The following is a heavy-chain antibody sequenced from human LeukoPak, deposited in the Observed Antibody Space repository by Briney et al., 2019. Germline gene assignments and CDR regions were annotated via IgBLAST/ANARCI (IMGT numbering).Heavy chain of an antibody. V-gene: IGHV3-23*01. CDR3: AKKPNWNDPYYFDY. Sequence: GGSLRLSCAASGFTFNTFAMSWVRQAPGKGLEWVSVISGSGGRTYYADSVKGRFTISRDNSKNTLYLQMNSLRAEDTAVYYCAKKPNWNDPYYFDYWGQGTLVTVSS. CDR1: GFTFNTFA. CDR2: ISGSGGRT. J-gene: IGHJ4*02. D-gene: IGHD1-1*01.